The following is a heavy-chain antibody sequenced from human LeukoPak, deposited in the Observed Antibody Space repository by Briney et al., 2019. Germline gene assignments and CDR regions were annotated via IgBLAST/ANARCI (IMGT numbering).Heavy chain of an antibody. Sequence: ASVKVSCKASGYTFTSYDINWVRQATGQGLEWMGWMNPNSGNTGYAQKFQGRVTMTRNTSISTAYMGLSSLRSEDTAVYYCARRAGTGFSTNYYYYYYMDVWGKGTTVTISS. J-gene: IGHJ6*03. CDR3: ARRAGTGFSTNYYYYYYMDV. CDR2: MNPNSGNT. CDR1: GYTFTSYD. V-gene: IGHV1-8*01. D-gene: IGHD6-19*01.